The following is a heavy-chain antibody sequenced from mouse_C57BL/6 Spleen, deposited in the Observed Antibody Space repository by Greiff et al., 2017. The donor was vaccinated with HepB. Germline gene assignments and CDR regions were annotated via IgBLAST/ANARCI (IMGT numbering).Heavy chain of an antibody. CDR1: GFTFSSYT. CDR2: ISGGGGNT. J-gene: IGHJ1*03. V-gene: IGHV5-9*01. CDR3: ARRSSYGWYFDV. D-gene: IGHD1-1*01. Sequence: EVMLVESGGGLVKPGGSLKLSCAASGFTFSSYTMSWVRQTPEKRLEWVATISGGGGNTYYPDSVKGRFTISRDNAKNTLYLQMSSLRSEDTALYYCARRSSYGWYFDVWGTGTTVTVSS.